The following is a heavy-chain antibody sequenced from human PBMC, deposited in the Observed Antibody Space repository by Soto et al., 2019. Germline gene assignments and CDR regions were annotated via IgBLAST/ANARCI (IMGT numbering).Heavy chain of an antibody. CDR3: ARWGYSSSWSGYYYYGMDV. CDR2: MNPNSGNT. V-gene: IGHV1-8*01. Sequence: ASVEVSCKASGYTFTSYDINWVRQATGQGLEWMGWMNPNSGNTGYAQKFQGRVTMTRNTSISTAYMELSSLRSEDTAVYYCARWGYSSSWSGYYYYGMDVWGQGTTVTVSS. J-gene: IGHJ6*02. D-gene: IGHD6-13*01. CDR1: GYTFTSYD.